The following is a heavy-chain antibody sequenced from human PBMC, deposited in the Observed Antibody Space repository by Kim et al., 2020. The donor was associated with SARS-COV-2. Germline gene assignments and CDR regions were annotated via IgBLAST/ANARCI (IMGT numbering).Heavy chain of an antibody. D-gene: IGHD6-13*01. J-gene: IGHJ4*02. CDR1: GYTFTSYG. V-gene: IGHV1-18*01. Sequence: ASVKVSCKASGYTFTSYGISWVRQAPGQGLEWMGWISAYNGNTNYAQKLQGRVTMTTDTSTSTAYMELRSLRSDETAVYYCARDAYRGIAAADMYYFDYWGQGTLVTVSS. CDR2: ISAYNGNT. CDR3: ARDAYRGIAAADMYYFDY.